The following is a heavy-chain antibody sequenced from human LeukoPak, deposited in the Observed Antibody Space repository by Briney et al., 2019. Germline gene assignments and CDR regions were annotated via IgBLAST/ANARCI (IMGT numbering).Heavy chain of an antibody. CDR1: GGSFSGYY. CDR2: ITSRSTT. J-gene: IGHJ4*02. V-gene: IGHV3-53*01. CDR3: AKDGNWARFED. D-gene: IGHD7-27*01. Sequence: ETLSLTCAVYGGSFSGYYWSWIRQPPGKGLEWVSGITSRSTTYYADSVKGRFTISRDNSKNMVWLQINSPTAEDTATYYCAKDGNWARFEDWGQGTLVTVSS.